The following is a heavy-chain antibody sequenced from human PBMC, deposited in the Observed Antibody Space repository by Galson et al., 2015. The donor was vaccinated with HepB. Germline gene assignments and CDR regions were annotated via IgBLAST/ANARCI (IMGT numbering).Heavy chain of an antibody. J-gene: IGHJ2*01. CDR1: GYDFARYW. D-gene: IGHD2-2*01. Sequence: QSGAEVKKPGESLKISCKASGYDFARYWIAWVRQTPEKGLEFVGVIYPDDSDTRYSPSFEGQVIVSADKSISTAYLQWDSLKASATAIYYCARQGMSSSWSTDWYFDFWGRGTQVTVSS. CDR3: ARQGMSSSWSTDWYFDF. V-gene: IGHV5-51*01. CDR2: IYPDDSDT.